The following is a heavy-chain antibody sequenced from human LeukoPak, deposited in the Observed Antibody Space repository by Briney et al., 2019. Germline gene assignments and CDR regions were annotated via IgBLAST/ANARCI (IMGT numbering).Heavy chain of an antibody. CDR3: AMPSDSGYYFDY. J-gene: IGHJ4*02. CDR1: GFTFSSYS. CDR2: ISSSSGTI. V-gene: IGHV3-48*01. Sequence: GGSLRLSCAASGFTFSSYSMNWVRQAPGKGLEWVSYISSSSGTIYYADSVKGRFTISRDNAKNSLYLQMNSLRAEDTAVYYCAMPSDSGYYFDYWGQGTLVTVSS. D-gene: IGHD4-17*01.